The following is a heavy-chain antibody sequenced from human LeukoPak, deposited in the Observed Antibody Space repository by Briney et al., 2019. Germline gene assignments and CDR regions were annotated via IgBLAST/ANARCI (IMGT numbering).Heavy chain of an antibody. CDR1: GFTFSSYA. CDR3: ARVYSSLSEPFDH. CDR2: ISYDGSNK. Sequence: GRSLRLSCAASGFTFSSYAMHWVRQAPGKGLEWVAVISYDGSNKYYADSVKGRFTISRDNAKNSLYLQMNSLRAEDTAVYYCARVYSSLSEPFDHWGQGTLVTVSS. J-gene: IGHJ4*02. V-gene: IGHV3-30-3*01. D-gene: IGHD6-19*01.